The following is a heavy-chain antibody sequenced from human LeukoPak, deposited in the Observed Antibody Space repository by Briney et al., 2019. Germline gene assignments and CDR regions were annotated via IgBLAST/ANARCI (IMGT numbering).Heavy chain of an antibody. V-gene: IGHV3-30*04. D-gene: IGHD6-19*01. CDR3: ARDLGYSSGPNY. Sequence: GRSLRLSCAASGFTFSSYAMHWVRQAPGKGLEWVALISYDGNNKYYADSVKGRFTISRDNAKNSLYLQMNSLRAEDAAVYYCARDLGYSSGPNYWGQGTRVTVSS. J-gene: IGHJ4*02. CDR1: GFTFSSYA. CDR2: ISYDGNNK.